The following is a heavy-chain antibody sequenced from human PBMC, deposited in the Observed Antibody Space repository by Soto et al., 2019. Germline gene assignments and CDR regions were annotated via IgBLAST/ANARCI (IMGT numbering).Heavy chain of an antibody. CDR3: ARGNEQRVTSPY. D-gene: IGHD6-25*01. Sequence: QVQLQQWGAGLLKPSETLSLTCAVYGGSFSGYYWSWIRQPPGKGLEWIGEINHSGSTNYNPSLKSRVTISVDTSKNQFSLKLSSVTAADTAVYYCARGNEQRVTSPYWGQGTLVTVSS. V-gene: IGHV4-34*01. CDR1: GGSFSGYY. CDR2: INHSGST. J-gene: IGHJ4*02.